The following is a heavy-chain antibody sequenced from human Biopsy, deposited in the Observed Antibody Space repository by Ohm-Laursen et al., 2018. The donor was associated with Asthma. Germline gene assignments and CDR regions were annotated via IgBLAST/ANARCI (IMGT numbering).Heavy chain of an antibody. D-gene: IGHD2-2*01. J-gene: IGHJ4*02. Sequence: GSSVKVSCKSLGGTFNTYVIGWGRPAPGQGLGWIGGINSVFGTTTYPQKFQDRVTINADDSTSTVYMELSSLRSEDTAVYYCARKAGSCISRTCYSLDFWGQGTLVTVSS. CDR2: INSVFGTT. CDR3: ARKAGSCISRTCYSLDF. CDR1: GGTFNTYV. V-gene: IGHV1-69*01.